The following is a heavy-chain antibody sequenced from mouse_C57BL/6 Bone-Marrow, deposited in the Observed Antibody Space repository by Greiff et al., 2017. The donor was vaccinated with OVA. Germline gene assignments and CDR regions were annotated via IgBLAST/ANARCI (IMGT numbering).Heavy chain of an antibody. CDR3: ARWYYGSSPFAY. CDR2: IYPRSGNT. J-gene: IGHJ3*01. D-gene: IGHD1-1*01. CDR1: GYTFTSYG. Sequence: VQLVESGAELARPGASVKLSCKASGYTFTSYGISWVKQRTGQGLEWIGEIYPRSGNTYYNEKFKGKATLTADKSSSTAYMELRSLTSEDSAVYFCARWYYGSSPFAYWGQGTLVTVSA. V-gene: IGHV1-81*01.